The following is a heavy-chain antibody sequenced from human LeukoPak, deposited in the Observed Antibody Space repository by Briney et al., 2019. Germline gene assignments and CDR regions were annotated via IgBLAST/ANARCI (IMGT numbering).Heavy chain of an antibody. CDR1: GGSISSGGYS. CDR2: IYHSGST. J-gene: IGHJ4*02. CDR3: ARQGGWLRSYYFDY. D-gene: IGHD5-12*01. Sequence: SQTLSLTCAVSGGSISSGGYSWSWIRQPPGKGLEWIGYIYHSGSTYYNPSLKSRVTISVDRSKNQFSLKLSSVTAADTAVYYCARQGGWLRSYYFDYWGQGTLVTVSS. V-gene: IGHV4-30-2*01.